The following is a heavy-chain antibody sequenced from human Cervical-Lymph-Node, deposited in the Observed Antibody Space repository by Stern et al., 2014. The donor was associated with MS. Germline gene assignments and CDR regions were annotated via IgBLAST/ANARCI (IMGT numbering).Heavy chain of an antibody. V-gene: IGHV5-51*01. CDR3: ARQRYFDY. CDR2: IFPGGSYI. CDR1: GYTFTSYW. J-gene: IGHJ4*02. Sequence: VQLVESGPEVKRPGASLKISCQASGYTFTSYWIGWVRQMPGKGLEWIAIIFPGGSYIRYSPSFQGQVTISAEKSSSTAYLQGNNLKASDTAIYYCARQRYFDYWGQGTLVTVSS.